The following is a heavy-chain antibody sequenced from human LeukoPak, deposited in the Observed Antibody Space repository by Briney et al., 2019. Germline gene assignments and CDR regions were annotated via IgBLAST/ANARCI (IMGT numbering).Heavy chain of an antibody. CDR2: IYSGGGT. V-gene: IGHV3-53*01. Sequence: AGGSLRLSCAASGFTVSSNYMTWVRQAPGKGLEGGSVIYSGGGTDYADSVKGRLTISRDNSKNTLYLQMNSLRAEDTAVYYCARDCSSTTCYMGAFDIWGQGTMVTVSS. J-gene: IGHJ3*02. CDR1: GFTVSSNY. CDR3: ARDCSSTTCYMGAFDI. D-gene: IGHD2-2*02.